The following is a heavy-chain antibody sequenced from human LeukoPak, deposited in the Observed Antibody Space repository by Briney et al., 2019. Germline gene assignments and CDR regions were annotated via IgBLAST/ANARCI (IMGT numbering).Heavy chain of an antibody. CDR3: ARDRDILTGYSNTPSWCAFDI. Sequence: PSETLSLTCAVYGGSFSGYYWSWIRQPPGKGLEWIGEINHSGSTNYNPSLKSRVTISVDTSKNQFSLKLSSVTAADTAVYYCARDRDILTGYSNTPSWCAFDIWGQGTMVTVSS. CDR1: GGSFSGYY. V-gene: IGHV4-34*01. J-gene: IGHJ3*02. CDR2: INHSGST. D-gene: IGHD3-9*01.